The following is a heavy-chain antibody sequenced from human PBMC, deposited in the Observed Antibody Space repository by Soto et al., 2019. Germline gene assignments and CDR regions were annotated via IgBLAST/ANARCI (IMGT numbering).Heavy chain of an antibody. V-gene: IGHV4-38-2*01. CDR2: IYHSGST. CDR3: ARLCSITSCLLSRIDP. J-gene: IGHJ5*02. Sequence: PSETLSLTCAVPGYSISSGYYWGWIRQPPGKGLEWIGSIYHSGSTYYNPSLKSRVTISVDTSKNQFSLKLSSVTAADTAVYYCARLCSITSCLLSRIDPWGQGTLVTVSS. CDR1: GYSISSGYY. D-gene: IGHD2-2*01.